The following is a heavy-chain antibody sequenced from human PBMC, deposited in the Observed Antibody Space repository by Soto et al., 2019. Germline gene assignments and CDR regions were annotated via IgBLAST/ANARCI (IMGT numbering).Heavy chain of an antibody. CDR3: TKRGRQWLVTSDFNY. V-gene: IGHV3-30*18. CDR2: VSHDGRTT. D-gene: IGHD6-19*01. CDR1: GFTFSDYA. Sequence: VQLVESGGGVVQPGRSLRLSCAASGFTFSDYAMHWVRQAPGKGLEWVAVVSHDGRTTHYADSVNGRFTISRHTSKHTVTLALPSLRPADTAVYYCTKRGRQWLVTSDFNYWGQGALVTVSS. J-gene: IGHJ4*02.